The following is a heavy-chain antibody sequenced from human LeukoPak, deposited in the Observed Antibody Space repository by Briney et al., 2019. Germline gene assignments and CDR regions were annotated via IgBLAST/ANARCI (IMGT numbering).Heavy chain of an antibody. CDR3: AREKGYYGSGSYHSRKPFDY. CDR1: GGSFSGYY. V-gene: IGHV4-34*01. J-gene: IGHJ4*02. Sequence: SETLSLTCAVYGGSFSGYYWSWIRQPPWKGLEWIGEINHSGSTNYNPSLKSRVTISVDTSKNQFSLKLSSVTAADTAVYYCAREKGYYGSGSYHSRKPFDYWGQGTLVTVSS. D-gene: IGHD3-10*01. CDR2: INHSGST.